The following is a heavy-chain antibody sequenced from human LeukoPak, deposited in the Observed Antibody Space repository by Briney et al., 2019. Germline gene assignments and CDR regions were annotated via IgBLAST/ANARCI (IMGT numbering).Heavy chain of an antibody. CDR1: GFTFSSYS. CDR2: ISSSSSYI. J-gene: IGHJ4*02. D-gene: IGHD3-3*01. Sequence: GGSLRLSCAASGFTFSSYSMNWVRQAPGKGLEWVSSISSSSSYIYYADSVKGRFTISRDNAKNSLYLQMNSLRAEDTAVYYCARVVTNFWSGSPPVYFDYWGQGTLVTVSS. CDR3: ARVVTNFWSGSPPVYFDY. V-gene: IGHV3-21*01.